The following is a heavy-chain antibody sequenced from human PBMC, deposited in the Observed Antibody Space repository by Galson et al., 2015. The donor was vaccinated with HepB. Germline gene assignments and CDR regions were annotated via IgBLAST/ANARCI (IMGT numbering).Heavy chain of an antibody. D-gene: IGHD1-7*01. Sequence: SLRLSCAASGFTFTNAWMTWVRQAPGKGLEWVGRIKSNTHGGTTDYAAPVQGTFTIARDDSKNTLYLQMNSLKTADTAEYYCTTWNGNYEDYWGQGTLVTVSS. CDR1: GFTFTNAW. CDR3: TTWNGNYEDY. CDR2: IKSNTHGGTT. J-gene: IGHJ4*02. V-gene: IGHV3-15*01.